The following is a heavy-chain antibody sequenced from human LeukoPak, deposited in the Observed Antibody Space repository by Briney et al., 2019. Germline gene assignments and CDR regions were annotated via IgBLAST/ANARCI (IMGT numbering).Heavy chain of an antibody. D-gene: IGHD6-19*01. V-gene: IGHV1-69*04. CDR1: GGTFCSYA. CDR2: IIPILGIA. CDR3: ARDQLDSSGWYGPYYYYYYGMDV. J-gene: IGHJ6*02. Sequence: ASVKVSCKASGGTFCSYAISWVRQAPGQGLEWMGRIIPILGIANYAQKFQGRVTITADKSTSTAYMELSSLRSEDTAVYYCARDQLDSSGWYGPYYYYYYGMDVWGQGTTVTVSS.